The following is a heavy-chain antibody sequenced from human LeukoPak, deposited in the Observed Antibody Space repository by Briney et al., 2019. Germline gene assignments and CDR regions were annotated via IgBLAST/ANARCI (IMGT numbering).Heavy chain of an antibody. J-gene: IGHJ6*03. CDR1: GGTFSSYA. Sequence: SVKVSCKASGGTFSSYAISWVRQAPGQGLEWMGGIIPIFGTANYAQKFQGRVTITADESTSTAYMELSSLRSEDTAVYYSAILRAPYAFWSGYPNYYYYYMDVWGKGTTVTVSS. D-gene: IGHD3-3*01. V-gene: IGHV1-69*13. CDR3: AILRAPYAFWSGYPNYYYYYMDV. CDR2: IIPIFGTA.